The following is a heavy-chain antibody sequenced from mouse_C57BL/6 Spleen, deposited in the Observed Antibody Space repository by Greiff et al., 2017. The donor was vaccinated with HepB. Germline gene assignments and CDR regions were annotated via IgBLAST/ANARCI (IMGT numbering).Heavy chain of an antibody. CDR2: IDPENGDT. V-gene: IGHV14-4*01. D-gene: IGHD1-1*01. J-gene: IGHJ2*01. CDR3: TRSTTVGATKDY. CDR1: GFNIKDDY. Sequence: VQLQQSGAELVRPGASVKLSCTASGFNIKDDYMHWVKQRPEQGLEWIGWIDPENGDTEYASKFQGKATITADTSSNTAYLQLSSLTSEDTAVYYCTRSTTVGATKDYWGQGTTLTVSS.